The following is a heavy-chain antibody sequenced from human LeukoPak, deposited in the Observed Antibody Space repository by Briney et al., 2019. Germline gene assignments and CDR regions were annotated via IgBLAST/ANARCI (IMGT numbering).Heavy chain of an antibody. V-gene: IGHV4-59*05. CDR2: IYYSGST. CDR3: ARQRDYYGSGSYYQDYYYYMDV. D-gene: IGHD3-10*01. Sequence: SETLSLTCTVSGGSISSYYWSWIRQPPGKGLEWIGSIYYSGSTYYNPSLKSRVTVSVDTSKNQFSLKLSSVTAADTAVYYCARQRDYYGSGSYYQDYYYYMDVWGKGTTVIISS. CDR1: GGSISSYY. J-gene: IGHJ6*03.